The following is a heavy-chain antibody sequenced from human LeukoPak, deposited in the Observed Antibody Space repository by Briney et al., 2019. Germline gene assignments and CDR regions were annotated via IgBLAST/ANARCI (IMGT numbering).Heavy chain of an antibody. CDR1: GYTFTGYY. CDR2: INPNSGDT. Sequence: ASVKVSCKASGYTFTGYYMHWVRQAPGQGLEWMGWINPNSGDTNYAQKFQGRVTMTRDTSISTAYMELSRLRSDDAAVYYCARDGAVAGTAYPEYWGQGALVTVSS. CDR3: ARDGAVAGTAYPEY. J-gene: IGHJ4*02. V-gene: IGHV1-2*02. D-gene: IGHD6-19*01.